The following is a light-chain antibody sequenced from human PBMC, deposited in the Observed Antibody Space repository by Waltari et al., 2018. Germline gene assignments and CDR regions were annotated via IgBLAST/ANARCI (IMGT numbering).Light chain of an antibody. CDR1: RLSTYY. Sequence: SSELTQDPAVSVALGQSVSITCQGDRLSTYYASWYQQKPGQAPVVVIYGKNNRPSGITDRFSGSSSGNTASLTITGAQAEDEADYYCNSRSWKFGGGTKLTVL. V-gene: IGLV3-19*01. CDR2: GKN. J-gene: IGLJ3*02. CDR3: NSRSWK.